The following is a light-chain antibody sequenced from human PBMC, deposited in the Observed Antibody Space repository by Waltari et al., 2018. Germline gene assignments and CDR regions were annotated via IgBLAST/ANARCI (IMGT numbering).Light chain of an antibody. J-gene: IGLJ2*01. V-gene: IGLV2-14*01. Sequence: QSALTQPASVSGSPGQSITISCTGTSSDVGGYNYVSWYQQHPGKAPKRLIYDVTKRSSGVSNRFSGSKSGNTASLTISGLQAADEADYHCSSYTNSGTYVVFGGGTKLTVL. CDR2: DVT. CDR1: SSDVGGYNY. CDR3: SSYTNSGTYVV.